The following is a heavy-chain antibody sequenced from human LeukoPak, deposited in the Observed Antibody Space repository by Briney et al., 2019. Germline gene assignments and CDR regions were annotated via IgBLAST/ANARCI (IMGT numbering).Heavy chain of an antibody. D-gene: IGHD4/OR15-4a*01. CDR2: IKQDGSEK. CDR3: ARRACAYSHPYDY. Sequence: HPGGSLRLSCAASGFTFSSYWMSWVRQAPGKGLEWVANIKQDGSEKYYVDSVKGRFTISRDNAKNSLYLQMNSLTAEDTAVYYCARRACAYSHPYDYWGQGTLVTVSS. CDR1: GFTFSSYW. J-gene: IGHJ4*02. V-gene: IGHV3-7*03.